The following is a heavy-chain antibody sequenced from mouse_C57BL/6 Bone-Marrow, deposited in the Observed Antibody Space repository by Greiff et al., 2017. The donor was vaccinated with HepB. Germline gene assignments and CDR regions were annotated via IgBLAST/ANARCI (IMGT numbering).Heavy chain of an antibody. Sequence: EVQLQQSGPELVKPGASVKISCKASGYTFTDYYMNWVKQSHGKSLEWIGDINPNNGGTSYNQKFKGKATLTVDKSSSTAYMELRSLTSEDSAVYYCARDSIDYWGQGTTLTVSS. CDR3: ARDSIDY. D-gene: IGHD3-2*01. V-gene: IGHV1-26*01. J-gene: IGHJ2*01. CDR1: GYTFTDYY. CDR2: INPNNGGT.